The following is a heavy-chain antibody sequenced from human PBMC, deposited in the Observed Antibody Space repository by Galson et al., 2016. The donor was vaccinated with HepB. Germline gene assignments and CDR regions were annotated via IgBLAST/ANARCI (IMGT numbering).Heavy chain of an antibody. Sequence: SETLSLTCSVSGGSISGYYWSWIRQPPGKGLEWIGYIDDSGSTNYNPSVKSRVTISVDTSKNQFSLRLTSVAAADTAVYYCARLRRVAAAGSYNYHSMDVWGQGTTVTVS. J-gene: IGHJ6*02. CDR2: IDDSGST. CDR1: GGSISGYY. V-gene: IGHV4-59*12. CDR3: ARLRRVAAAGSYNYHSMDV. D-gene: IGHD6-13*01.